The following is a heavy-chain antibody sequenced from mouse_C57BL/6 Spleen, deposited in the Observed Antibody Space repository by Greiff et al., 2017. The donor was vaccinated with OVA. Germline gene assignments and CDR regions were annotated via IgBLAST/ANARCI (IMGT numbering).Heavy chain of an antibody. J-gene: IGHJ2*01. D-gene: IGHD2-4*01. CDR3: AREGYDYDAYFDY. CDR2: ISDGGSYT. Sequence: EVMLVESGGGLVKPGGSLKLSCAASGFTFSSYAMSWVRQTPEKRLEWVATISDGGSYTYYPDNVKGRFTISRDNAKNNLYLQMSHLKSEDTAMYYCAREGYDYDAYFDYWGQGTTLTVSS. CDR1: GFTFSSYA. V-gene: IGHV5-4*01.